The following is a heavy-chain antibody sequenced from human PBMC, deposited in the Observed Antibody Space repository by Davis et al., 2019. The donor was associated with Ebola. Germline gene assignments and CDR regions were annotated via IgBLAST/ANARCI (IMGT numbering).Heavy chain of an antibody. CDR1: GGTFSSYA. V-gene: IGHV1-69*06. CDR2: IIPIFGTA. D-gene: IGHD3-10*01. J-gene: IGHJ6*02. Sequence: SVKVSCKASGGTFSSYAISWVRQAPGQGLEWMGGIIPIFGTANYAQKFQGRVTITADKSTSTAYMELSSLRSEDTAVYYCARVRWFRELLVGYYYYGMDVWGQGTTVTVSS. CDR3: ARVRWFRELLVGYYYYGMDV.